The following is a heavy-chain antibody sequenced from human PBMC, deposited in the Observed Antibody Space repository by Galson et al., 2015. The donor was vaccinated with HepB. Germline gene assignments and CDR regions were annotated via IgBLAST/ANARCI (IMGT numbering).Heavy chain of an antibody. J-gene: IGHJ4*02. CDR2: IYNSGHT. CDR3: ARLTTMVTKTFDF. V-gene: IGHV4-30-4*01. D-gene: IGHD5-18*01. CDR1: GASITSGDYY. Sequence: TLSLTCTVSGASITSGDYYWSWIRQPPGKGLEWIGYIYNSGHTYYSPALKTRVTISVDTNKGQFFLKLTSVTAADTAVYFCARLTTMVTKTFDFWGQGSLVTVSS.